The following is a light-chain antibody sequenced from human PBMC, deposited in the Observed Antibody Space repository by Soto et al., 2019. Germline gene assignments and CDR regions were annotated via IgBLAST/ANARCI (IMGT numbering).Light chain of an antibody. CDR3: QQYGSSPWT. CDR1: QTIRSNY. CDR2: GAS. V-gene: IGKV3-20*01. J-gene: IGKJ1*01. Sequence: ETVLTQSPGTLSLSPGERATLSCRARQTIRSNYLAWYRQTPGQDPRRLIYGASNRATGIADRFSGSGSGTDFTLIISRLEPEDFALDYCQQYGSSPWTFGQGTKVEIK.